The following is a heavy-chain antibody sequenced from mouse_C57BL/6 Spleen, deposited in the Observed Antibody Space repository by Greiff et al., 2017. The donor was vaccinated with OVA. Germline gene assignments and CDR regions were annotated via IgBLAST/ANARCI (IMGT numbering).Heavy chain of an antibody. CDR1: GYTFTSYD. J-gene: IGHJ2*01. CDR2: IYPRDGST. Sequence: QVQLQQSGPELVKPGASVKLSCKASGYTFTSYDINWVKQRPGQGLEWIGWIYPRDGSTKYNEKFKGKATLTVDTSSSTAYMELHSLTSEDAAVYFYARLRDSDYFDYGGQGTTLTVSS. CDR3: ARLRDSDYFDY. V-gene: IGHV1-85*01. D-gene: IGHD3-3*01.